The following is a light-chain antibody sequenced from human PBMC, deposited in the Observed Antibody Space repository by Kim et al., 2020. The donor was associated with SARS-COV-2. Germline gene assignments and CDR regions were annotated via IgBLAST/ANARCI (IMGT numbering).Light chain of an antibody. J-gene: IGLJ3*02. CDR1: SSNIGSNT. CDR2: SNS. CDR3: AAWDDSLNGWV. V-gene: IGLV1-44*01. Sequence: GQRLTLPCSGSSSNIGSNTVNWYQQLPGTAPTLLISSNSQRQSGVPDRFSGSKSGTSASLAISGLQSEDEADYYCAAWDDSLNGWVFGGGTQLTVL.